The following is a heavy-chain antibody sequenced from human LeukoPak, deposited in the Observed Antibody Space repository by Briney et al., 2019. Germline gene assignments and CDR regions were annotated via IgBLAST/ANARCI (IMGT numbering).Heavy chain of an antibody. J-gene: IGHJ4*02. V-gene: IGHV1-69*01. CDR3: ARDDGYETQFDY. CDR2: IIPIFGTA. D-gene: IGHD5-12*01. CDR1: GGTFSSYA. Sequence: SCAASGGTFSSYAISWVRQAPGQGLEWMGGIIPIFGTANYAQKFQGRVTITADESTSTAYMELSSLRSEDTAVYYCARDDGYETQFDYWGQGTLVTVSS.